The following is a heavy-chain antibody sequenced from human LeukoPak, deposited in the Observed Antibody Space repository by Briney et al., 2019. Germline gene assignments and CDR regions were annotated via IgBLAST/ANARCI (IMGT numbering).Heavy chain of an antibody. Sequence: SETLSLTCTVSGYSISSGYYWGWIRQPPGKGLEWIGSIYHSGSTYYNPSLKSRVTISVDTSKNQFSLKLSSVTAADTAVYYCARDGNGGNSGGEGAFDYWGQGTLVTVSS. J-gene: IGHJ4*02. V-gene: IGHV4-38-2*02. CDR2: IYHSGST. CDR3: ARDGNGGNSGGEGAFDY. D-gene: IGHD4-23*01. CDR1: GYSISSGYY.